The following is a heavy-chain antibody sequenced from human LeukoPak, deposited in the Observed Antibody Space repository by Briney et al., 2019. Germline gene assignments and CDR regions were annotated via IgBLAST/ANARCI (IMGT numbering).Heavy chain of an antibody. CDR1: GFTFSSYA. CDR2: ISGSGGST. D-gene: IGHD3-10*01. CDR3: AKYQYYYGSGSYPLDY. V-gene: IGHV3-23*01. J-gene: IGHJ4*02. Sequence: GGSLRLSCAASGFTFSSYAMSWVRQAPGKGLEWVSAISGSGGSTYYADSVKGRFTISRDNSKNTLYLQMNSLRAEDTALYYCAKYQYYYGSGSYPLDYWGQGTLVTVSS.